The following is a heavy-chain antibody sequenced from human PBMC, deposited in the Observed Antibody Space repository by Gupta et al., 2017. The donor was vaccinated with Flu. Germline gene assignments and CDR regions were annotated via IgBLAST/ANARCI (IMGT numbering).Heavy chain of an antibody. V-gene: IGHV3-48*03. J-gene: IGHJ4*02. D-gene: IGHD3-16*02. Sequence: EVQLVESGGGLVQPGGSLRLSCAASGFTFSSYEMNWVRQAPGKGLEWVSYISSSGSTIYYADSVKGRFTISRDNAKNSLYLQMNSLRAEDTAVYYCARGLHTFGGVIVDGGIDYWGQGTLVTVSS. CDR1: GFTFSSYE. CDR3: ARGLHTFGGVIVDGGIDY. CDR2: ISSSGSTI.